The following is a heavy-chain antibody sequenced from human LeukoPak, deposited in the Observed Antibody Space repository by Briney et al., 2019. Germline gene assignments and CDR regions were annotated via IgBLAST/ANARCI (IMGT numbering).Heavy chain of an antibody. D-gene: IGHD3-9*01. CDR2: ISGSGVST. CDR3: AKSPYYDILTGYYR. J-gene: IGHJ4*02. CDR1: GFTFSNYA. Sequence: GGSLRLSCAASGFTFSNYAMSWVRQPPGKGLEWVSAISGSGVSTGYADSVKGRFTISRDNSKNTLFLQLNSLRAEDTAVYYCAKSPYYDILTGYYRWGQGTLVTVSS. V-gene: IGHV3-23*01.